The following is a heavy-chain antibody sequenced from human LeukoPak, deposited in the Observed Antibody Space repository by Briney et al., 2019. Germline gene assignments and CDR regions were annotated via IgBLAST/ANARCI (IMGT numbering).Heavy chain of an antibody. CDR2: IRNSEST. J-gene: IGHJ4*02. D-gene: IGHD5-18*01. CDR3: ARQVTFGYAFAYYFDY. Sequence: KPSETLSLTCTVSGGSISTSSYYWGWIRQPPGKGLEWIGNIRNSESTYYNPSLKSRVTMSVDTSKNQFSLKLSSVTAADTAVYYCARQVTFGYAFAYYFDYWGQGSLVTVSS. CDR1: GGSISTSSYY. V-gene: IGHV4-39*01.